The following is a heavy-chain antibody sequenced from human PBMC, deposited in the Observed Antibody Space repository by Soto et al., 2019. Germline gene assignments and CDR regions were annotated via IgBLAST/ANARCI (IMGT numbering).Heavy chain of an antibody. Sequence: GASVKVSCKAPADTFTSYYIHWVRQAPGHGLEWMGIINPNGGSTRFAQTFQGRITMTRDTSTSTVYMELRGLRSEDTAIYYCARVGYSSTGTTLHFHGLDVWGQGTTVTVSS. CDR2: INPNGGST. CDR1: ADTFTSYY. CDR3: ARVGYSSTGTTLHFHGLDV. V-gene: IGHV1-46*01. J-gene: IGHJ6*02. D-gene: IGHD3-22*01.